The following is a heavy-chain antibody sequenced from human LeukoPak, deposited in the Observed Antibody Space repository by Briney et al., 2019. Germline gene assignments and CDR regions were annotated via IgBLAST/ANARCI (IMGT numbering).Heavy chain of an antibody. CDR1: GFTFSSYA. D-gene: IGHD5-18*01. J-gene: IGHJ4*02. V-gene: IGHV3-30*01. Sequence: GGSLRLSCAASGFTFSSYAMHWVRQAPVKGLEWVAVISYDGSNKYYADSVKGRFTISRDNSKNTLYLQMNSLGAEDTAVYYCAREGYSYGRHLYYFDYWGQGTLVTVSS. CDR3: AREGYSYGRHLYYFDY. CDR2: ISYDGSNK.